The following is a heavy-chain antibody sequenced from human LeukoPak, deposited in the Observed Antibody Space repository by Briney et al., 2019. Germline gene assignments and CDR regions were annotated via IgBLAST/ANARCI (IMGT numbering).Heavy chain of an antibody. CDR2: TRNEANIYTT. Sequence: GGSLRLSCAASGFTLSGFAMHWVRQAPGKGLEWVGRTRNEANIYTTKYAASVKGRFTISRDDSKNSLYLQMNSLKTEDTAVYYCASPVGATTVRAFDIWGQGTMVTVSS. CDR3: ASPVGATTVRAFDI. J-gene: IGHJ3*02. D-gene: IGHD1-26*01. V-gene: IGHV3-72*01. CDR1: GFTLSGFA.